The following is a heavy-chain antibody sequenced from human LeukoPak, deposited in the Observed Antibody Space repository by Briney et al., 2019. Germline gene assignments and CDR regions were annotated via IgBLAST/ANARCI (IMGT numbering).Heavy chain of an antibody. Sequence: GGSLRLSCAAYGFTFSSYSMNWVRQAPGKGLEWVAVISYDGSNKYYADSVKGRFTISRDNAKNSLYLQMNSLRAEDTAVYYCAELGITMIGGVWGKGTTVTISS. J-gene: IGHJ6*04. D-gene: IGHD3-10*02. CDR1: GFTFSSYS. CDR3: AELGITMIGGV. CDR2: ISYDGSNK. V-gene: IGHV3-30*18.